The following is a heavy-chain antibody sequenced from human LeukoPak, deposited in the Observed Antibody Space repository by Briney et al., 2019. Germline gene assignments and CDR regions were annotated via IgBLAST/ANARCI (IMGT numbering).Heavy chain of an antibody. CDR3: VRKVYYYMDV. V-gene: IGHV3-23*01. CDR1: GVTLSRYA. J-gene: IGHJ6*03. CDR2: ISPSGGST. Sequence: GSLRLSCAASGVTLSRYAVNWVRQAPGRGLEWVSYISPSGGSTVYAESVKGQFTISRDNSKNMLYLQMDSLRAEDTAIYYCVRKVYYYMDVWGKGTTVTVSS.